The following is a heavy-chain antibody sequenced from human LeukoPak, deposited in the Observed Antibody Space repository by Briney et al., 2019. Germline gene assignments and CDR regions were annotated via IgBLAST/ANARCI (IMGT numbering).Heavy chain of an antibody. J-gene: IGHJ4*02. Sequence: PGGSLRLSCAASGFTFSSYAMSWVRQAPGKGLEWVSAISGSGGSTYYADSVKGRFTISRDNSKNTLYLQMNSLRAEDTAVYYCANTQKYIVVVPPPPDYWGQGTLVTVSS. CDR3: ANTQKYIVVVPPPPDY. CDR2: ISGSGGST. V-gene: IGHV3-23*01. D-gene: IGHD2-2*01. CDR1: GFTFSSYA.